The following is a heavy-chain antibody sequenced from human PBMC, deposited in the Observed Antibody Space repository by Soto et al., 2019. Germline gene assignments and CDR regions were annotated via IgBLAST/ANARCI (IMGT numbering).Heavy chain of an antibody. Sequence: SETLSLTCTVSGGSISSYYWSWIRQPPGKGLEWIGYIYSSGSPNYNPSLKSRVTISVDTSKNQFSLKLTSVTAADTAVYYCARDKITGLFDYWGQGTLVTVSS. V-gene: IGHV4-59*12. CDR3: ARDKITGLFDY. D-gene: IGHD2-8*02. CDR1: GGSISSYY. CDR2: IYSSGSP. J-gene: IGHJ4*02.